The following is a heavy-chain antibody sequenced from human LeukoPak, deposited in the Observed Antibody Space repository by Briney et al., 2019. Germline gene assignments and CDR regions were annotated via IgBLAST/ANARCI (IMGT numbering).Heavy chain of an antibody. Sequence: ASVKVSCKASGYTFTNSAMHWVRQAPGQRLEWMGWINAGNGNTRYSQKFQGRVTITRDTSAITAYMELSSLRSQDTAVYYCARDGGYCSSTSCYAAFDIWGQGTMVTVSS. J-gene: IGHJ3*02. CDR3: ARDGGYCSSTSCYAAFDI. CDR1: GYTFTNSA. CDR2: INAGNGNT. D-gene: IGHD2-2*01. V-gene: IGHV1-3*01.